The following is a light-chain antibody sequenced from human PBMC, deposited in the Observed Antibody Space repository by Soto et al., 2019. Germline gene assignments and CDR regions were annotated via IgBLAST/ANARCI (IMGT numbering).Light chain of an antibody. CDR2: GAS. CDR3: QQYNNWPPIFT. V-gene: IGKV3-15*01. CDR1: QSVSGN. J-gene: IGKJ3*01. Sequence: EIVMTQSPATLSVSPGERATLSCWASQSVSGNLAWYQQKPGQAPRLLIYGASTRATGIPARFSGSGSGTEFTLTISSLQSEDFAVYYCQQYNNWPPIFTFGPGTKVDIK.